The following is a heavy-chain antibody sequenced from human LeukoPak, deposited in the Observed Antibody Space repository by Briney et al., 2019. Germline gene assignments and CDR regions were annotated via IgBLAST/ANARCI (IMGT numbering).Heavy chain of an antibody. Sequence: GGSLRLSCAASGFTFSSYAMSWVRQAPGKGLEWVSAISGSGGSTYYADSVKGRFTISRDNSKNMLYLQMNSLRAEDTAVYYCAKGVDTAMVTRVGSDYWGQGTLVTVSS. D-gene: IGHD5-18*01. CDR2: ISGSGGST. CDR1: GFTFSSYA. V-gene: IGHV3-23*01. J-gene: IGHJ4*02. CDR3: AKGVDTAMVTRVGSDY.